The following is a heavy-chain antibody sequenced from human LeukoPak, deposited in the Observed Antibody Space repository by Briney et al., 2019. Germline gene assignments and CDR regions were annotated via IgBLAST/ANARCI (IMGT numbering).Heavy chain of an antibody. D-gene: IGHD2/OR15-2a*01. CDR3: AKAMEYGYYYYYYMDV. CDR2: ISGSGGST. J-gene: IGHJ6*03. V-gene: IGHV3-23*01. Sequence: GGSLRLSCAASGFTFSTYSMNWVRQAPGKGLEWVSAISGSGGSTYYADSVKGRFTISRDNSKNTLYLQMNSLRAEDTAVYYCAKAMEYGYYYYYYMDVWGKGTTVTVSS. CDR1: GFTFSTYS.